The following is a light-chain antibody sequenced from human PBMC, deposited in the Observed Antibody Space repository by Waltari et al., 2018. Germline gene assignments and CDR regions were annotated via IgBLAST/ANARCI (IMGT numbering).Light chain of an antibody. J-gene: IGKJ1*01. V-gene: IGKV2-28*01. CDR3: MQALQTPWT. CDR1: QSLLDRNGYNL. Sequence: EIVVTQSPLSLPVTPGEPASIPCRSGQSLLDRNGYNLLDWYLQKPGQSPQLLIYFGSNRASGVPDRFSGSVSGRDFTLKISRVEAEDVGVYYCMQALQTPWTFGQGTKVEIK. CDR2: FGS.